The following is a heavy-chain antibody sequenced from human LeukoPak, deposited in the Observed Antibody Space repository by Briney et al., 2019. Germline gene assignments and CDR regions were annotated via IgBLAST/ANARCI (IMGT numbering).Heavy chain of an antibody. V-gene: IGHV4-4*07. CDR3: AREHYDILTGLYIDAFDI. CDR1: GGSTSSYS. J-gene: IGHJ3*02. D-gene: IGHD3-9*01. Sequence: PSETLSLTCTVSGGSTSSYSWSWIRQPAVKGLEWIGRIYTSGSTKYNPSLTSRVTMSVDTSKNQFSLKLRSVTAADTAVYYCAREHYDILTGLYIDAFDIWGPGTRVTVSS. CDR2: IYTSGST.